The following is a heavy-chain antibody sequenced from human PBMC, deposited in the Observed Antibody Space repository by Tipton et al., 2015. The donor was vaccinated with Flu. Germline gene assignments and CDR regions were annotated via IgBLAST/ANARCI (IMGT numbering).Heavy chain of an antibody. J-gene: IGHJ4*02. Sequence: QLVQSGAEVKKSGESLKISCEGSGYSFTNYWIGWVRQMPGKGLEWMGIIYPGDSDTRYSPSFQGQVTISADKSISTAYLQWSSLEASDTAVYYCVRQPTIAAAGAYFDYWGQGTLVTVSS. CDR2: IYPGDSDT. CDR3: VRQPTIAAAGAYFDY. D-gene: IGHD6-13*01. V-gene: IGHV5-51*01. CDR1: GYSFTNYW.